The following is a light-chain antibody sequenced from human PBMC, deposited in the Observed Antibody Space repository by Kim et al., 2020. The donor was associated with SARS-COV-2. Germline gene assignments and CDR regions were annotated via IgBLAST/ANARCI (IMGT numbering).Light chain of an antibody. V-gene: IGLV2-11*03. CDR1: GSNIGSTPS. J-gene: IGLJ3*02. CDR3: CSFAGIDTPWV. Sequence: TVAGTGAGSNIGSTPSISGNRRHPGKAPKPLFYGVNKRPAGVPARFSASKSDNPASLTISGLQVENDAVYFCCSFAGIDTPWVFGGGTQLTVL. CDR2: GVN.